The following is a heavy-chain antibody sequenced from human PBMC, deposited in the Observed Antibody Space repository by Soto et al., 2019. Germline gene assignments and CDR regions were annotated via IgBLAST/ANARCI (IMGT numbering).Heavy chain of an antibody. Sequence: PGGSLRLSCAASGFSLNTYGMNWVRQAPGTGLQWISYISNSGSTIKYADSVKGRFTISRDTAKKSLSLQMNSLRNEDTAVYYLGRAENYFSDREVGGKGPTVT. CDR2: ISNSGSTI. CDR1: GFSLNTYG. J-gene: IGHJ6*04. CDR3: GRAENYFSDREV. V-gene: IGHV3-48*02.